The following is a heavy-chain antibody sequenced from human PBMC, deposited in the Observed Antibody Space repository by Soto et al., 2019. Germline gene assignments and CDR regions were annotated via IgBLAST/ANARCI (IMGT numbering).Heavy chain of an antibody. J-gene: IGHJ4*02. CDR3: AGHYGGNSPFDY. V-gene: IGHV1-18*01. Sequence: QVQLVQSGAEVKKPGASVKVSCKASGYTFTSYGISWVRQAPGQGLEWMGWISAYNGNTNYAQKLQGRVTMTTDTSTRTAYMEQRSRRSDDTAVYYCAGHYGGNSPFDYWGQGTLVTVSS. CDR2: ISAYNGNT. D-gene: IGHD4-17*01. CDR1: GYTFTSYG.